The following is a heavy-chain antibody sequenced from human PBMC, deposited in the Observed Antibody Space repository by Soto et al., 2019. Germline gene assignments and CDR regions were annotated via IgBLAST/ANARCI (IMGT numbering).Heavy chain of an antibody. D-gene: IGHD4-4*01. J-gene: IGHJ4*02. CDR3: ARDKPYIGIDY. V-gene: IGHV3-74*01. CDR1: GFTFSSYW. Sequence: EVQMVESGGGFVQPGGSLRLSCAASGFTFSSYWMHWVRQAPGQGLVWVSHINTDGRGTSCADSVKGRFTISRDNAQNTRYLQMNSLRSDDSAVYYCARDKPYIGIDYWGQGILVTVSS. CDR2: INTDGRGT.